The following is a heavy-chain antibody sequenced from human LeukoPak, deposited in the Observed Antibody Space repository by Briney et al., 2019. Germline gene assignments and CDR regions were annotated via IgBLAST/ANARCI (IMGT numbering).Heavy chain of an antibody. Sequence: PGGSLRLSCAASGSTFSSYAMSWVRQAPGKGLEWVSAISGSGGSTYYADSVKGRFTISRDNSKNTLYLQMNSLRAEDTAVYYCARSSGWYLDFDYWGQGTLVTVSS. CDR1: GSTFSSYA. V-gene: IGHV3-23*01. J-gene: IGHJ4*02. D-gene: IGHD6-19*01. CDR2: ISGSGGST. CDR3: ARSSGWYLDFDY.